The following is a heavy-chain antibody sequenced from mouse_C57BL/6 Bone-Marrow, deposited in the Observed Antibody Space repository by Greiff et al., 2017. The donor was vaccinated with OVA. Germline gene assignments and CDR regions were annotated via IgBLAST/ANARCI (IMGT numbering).Heavy chain of an antibody. J-gene: IGHJ2*01. D-gene: IGHD1-1*01. Sequence: QVQLQQPGAELVMPGASVKLSCKASGYTFTSYWMHWVKQRPGQGLEWIGEIDPSDSYTNYNQKFKGKSTLTVDKSSSTAYMQLSSLTSEDSAVYYCARRRITTVVGYFDYWGQGTTLTVSS. V-gene: IGHV1-69*01. CDR3: ARRRITTVVGYFDY. CDR1: GYTFTSYW. CDR2: IDPSDSYT.